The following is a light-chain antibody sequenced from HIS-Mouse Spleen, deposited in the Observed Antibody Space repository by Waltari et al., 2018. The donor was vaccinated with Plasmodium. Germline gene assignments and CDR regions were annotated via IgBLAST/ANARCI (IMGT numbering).Light chain of an antibody. Sequence: SYELTQQPSLSVSPGQTARITCPGDALPKQYAYCYQQKPGQAPVLVIYKDSERPSGIPERFSGSSSGTTVTLTISGVQAEDEADYYCQSADSSGTYVFGTGTKVTVL. V-gene: IGLV3-25*03. CDR3: QSADSSGTYV. CDR1: ALPKQY. J-gene: IGLJ1*01. CDR2: KDS.